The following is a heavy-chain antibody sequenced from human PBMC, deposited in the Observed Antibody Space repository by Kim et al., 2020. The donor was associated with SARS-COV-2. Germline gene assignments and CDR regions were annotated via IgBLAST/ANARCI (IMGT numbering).Heavy chain of an antibody. CDR1: GFTFSSYS. J-gene: IGHJ5*02. CDR2: ISSSSSTI. Sequence: GGSLRLSCAASGFTFSSYSMNWVRQAPGKGLEWVSYISSSSSTIYYADSVKGRFTISRDNAKNSLYLQMNSLRAEDTAVYYCAAYYYDSSGVGFDPWGQGTLVTVSS. CDR3: AAYYYDSSGVGFDP. D-gene: IGHD3-22*01. V-gene: IGHV3-48*04.